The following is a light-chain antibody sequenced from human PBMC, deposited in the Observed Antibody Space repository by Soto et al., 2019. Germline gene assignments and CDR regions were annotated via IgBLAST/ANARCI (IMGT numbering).Light chain of an antibody. J-gene: IGLJ1*01. Sequence: QSALTQPRSVSGSPGQSVTISCTGTSSDVGGYNYVSWYQQHPGKAPKLMIYDVNKRPSGVPDRFSGSKSGNTDSLTISGLQAADEADYYCCSYAGSYTLVFGTGTKLTVL. CDR1: SSDVGGYNY. CDR2: DVN. V-gene: IGLV2-11*01. CDR3: CSYAGSYTLV.